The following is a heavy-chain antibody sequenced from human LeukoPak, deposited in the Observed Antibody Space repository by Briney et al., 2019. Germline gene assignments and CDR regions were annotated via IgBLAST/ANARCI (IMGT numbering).Heavy chain of an antibody. V-gene: IGHV3-23*01. CDR1: GFTFSSYA. Sequence: GGSLRLSCAASGFTFSSYAMSWVRQAPGKGLEWVSAISGSGGSTYYADSVKGRFTISRDNSKNTLYLQMNSLRAEDTAVYYCAKDLESSISDYYDGMDVWGQGTTVTVSS. J-gene: IGHJ6*02. CDR2: ISGSGGST. D-gene: IGHD6-13*01. CDR3: AKDLESSISDYYDGMDV.